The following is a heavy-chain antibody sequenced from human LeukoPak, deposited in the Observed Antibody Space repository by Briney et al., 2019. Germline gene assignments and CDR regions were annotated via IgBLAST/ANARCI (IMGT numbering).Heavy chain of an antibody. Sequence: GGSLRLSCTASGFTSSDYWMTWVRQAPGKGLEWVANIKQDGSAKYYVDSVKGRFTISRDNAKNSLYLQMDSLRVEDTATYYCARWRGSTSERSDYWGQGTLVTVSS. CDR1: GFTSSDYW. J-gene: IGHJ4*02. CDR2: IKQDGSAK. V-gene: IGHV3-7*01. D-gene: IGHD2-2*01. CDR3: ARWRGSTSERSDY.